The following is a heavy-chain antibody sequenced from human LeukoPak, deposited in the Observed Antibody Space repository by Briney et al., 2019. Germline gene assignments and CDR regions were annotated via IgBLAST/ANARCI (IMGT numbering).Heavy chain of an antibody. CDR3: ARGNTAMVHDAFDI. V-gene: IGHV3-21*01. J-gene: IGHJ3*02. CDR1: GFTFSSYS. CDR2: ISSSSSYI. Sequence: GGSLRLSCAASGFTFSSYSMNWVRQAPGKGLEWVSSISSSSSYIYYADSVKGRFTISRDNAKNSLYLQMNSLRAEDTAVYYCARGNTAMVHDAFDIWGQGTMVTVSS. D-gene: IGHD5-18*01.